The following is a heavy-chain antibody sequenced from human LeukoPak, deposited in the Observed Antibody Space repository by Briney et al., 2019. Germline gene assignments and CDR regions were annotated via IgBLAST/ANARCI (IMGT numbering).Heavy chain of an antibody. CDR2: INPNSGGT. J-gene: IGHJ4*02. Sequence: ASVKVSCKSSGYTFTSYGIIWVRQAPGQGLEWMRWINPNSGGTNYAQKFQGRVTMTRDTSISTAYMELSRLRSDDTAVYYCAREGVDWNHSVYYFDYWGQGTLVTVSS. CDR1: GYTFTSYG. D-gene: IGHD1-1*01. V-gene: IGHV1-2*02. CDR3: AREGVDWNHSVYYFDY.